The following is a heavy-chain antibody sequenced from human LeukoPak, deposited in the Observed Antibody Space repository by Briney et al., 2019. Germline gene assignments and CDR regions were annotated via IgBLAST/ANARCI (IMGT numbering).Heavy chain of an antibody. Sequence: GGSLRLSCVASGFSFSRFAMSWVRQTPGKGLEWVATISGSADSRDYADYADSVKGRVTISRDNSKDTLWLEMNSLRVEDTALYYCAKFPCATGSVTRGYWGQGTLVTVTS. J-gene: IGHJ4*02. CDR3: AKFPCATGSVTRGY. V-gene: IGHV3-23*01. CDR2: ISGSADSRDYA. CDR1: GFSFSRFA. D-gene: IGHD4-17*01.